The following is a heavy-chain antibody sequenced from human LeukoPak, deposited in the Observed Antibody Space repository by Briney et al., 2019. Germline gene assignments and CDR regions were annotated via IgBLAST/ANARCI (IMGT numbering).Heavy chain of an antibody. V-gene: IGHV1-2*02. CDR3: ARPNSVGPTVYFDY. J-gene: IGHJ4*02. CDR2: INHNSGNT. D-gene: IGHD1-26*01. CDR1: GYTFTADY. Sequence: ASVKDSCKAPGYTFTADYMHWGRHGPGEGLEWMGWINHNSGNTNYAKKFQGRVTMTRDTSISTAYMELSRLRSDDTAVYYCARPNSVGPTVYFDYWGQGTLVTVSS.